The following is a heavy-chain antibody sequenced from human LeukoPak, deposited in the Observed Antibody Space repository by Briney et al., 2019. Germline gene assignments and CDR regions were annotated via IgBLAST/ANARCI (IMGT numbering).Heavy chain of an antibody. CDR3: AREVGYYYDSSGYYYGGYFDY. V-gene: IGHV1-18*01. D-gene: IGHD3-22*01. CDR1: GYTFTSYG. CDR2: ISAYNGNT. Sequence: GASVKVSCKASGYTFTSYGISWVRQAPGQGLEWMGWISAYNGNTNYAQKLQGRVTTTTDTSTSTAYMELRSLRSDDTAVYYCAREVGYYYDSSGYYYGGYFDYWGQGTLVTVSP. J-gene: IGHJ4*02.